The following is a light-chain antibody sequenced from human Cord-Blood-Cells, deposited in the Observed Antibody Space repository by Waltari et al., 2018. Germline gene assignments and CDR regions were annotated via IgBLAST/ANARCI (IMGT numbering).Light chain of an antibody. CDR2: EGS. V-gene: IGLV2-23*03. CDR3: CSYAGSSTFVV. J-gene: IGLJ2*01. CDR1: SSAVGRYQH. Sequence: QSALTQPASVSGSPGQSLPISCTGTSSAVGRYQHVSLYQPPPSKAPKLMIYEGSKRPSGVSNRFSGSKSGNTSSLTISGLQAEDEADYYCCSYAGSSTFVVFGGGTKLTVL.